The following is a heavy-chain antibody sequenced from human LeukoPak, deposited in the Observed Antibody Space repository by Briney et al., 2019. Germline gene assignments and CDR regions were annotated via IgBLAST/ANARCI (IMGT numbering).Heavy chain of an antibody. CDR1: GFTFSSFA. D-gene: IGHD6-19*01. Sequence: GGSLRLSCAASGFTFSSFAMTWVRQAPGRGLEWVSTISGSGETTHFADSVKGRFTISRDNSGSTLYLQMNSLRAEDTAVYWCARGHSSGWYYFDSWGQGTLVTVSS. V-gene: IGHV3-23*01. J-gene: IGHJ4*02. CDR2: ISGSGETT. CDR3: ARGHSSGWYYFDS.